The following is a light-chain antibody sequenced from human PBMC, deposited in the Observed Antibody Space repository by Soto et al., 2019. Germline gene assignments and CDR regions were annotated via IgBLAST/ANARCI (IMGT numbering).Light chain of an antibody. Sequence: EIGLKQSPGTLSLSTGERATLSCLASQSVSSSYLAWYQQKPGQAPRLLIYGASSRATGIPDRFSGSGSGTDFTLTISRLEPEDSALYYCQQYGRSSLGTFGPGTKVDIK. V-gene: IGKV3-20*01. CDR1: QSVSSSY. CDR3: QQYGRSSLGT. CDR2: GAS. J-gene: IGKJ3*01.